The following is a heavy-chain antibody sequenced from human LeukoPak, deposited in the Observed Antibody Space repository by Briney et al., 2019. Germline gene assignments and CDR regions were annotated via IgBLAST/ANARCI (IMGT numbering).Heavy chain of an antibody. CDR3: AKDIAFYGSAPTGMDV. J-gene: IGHJ6*02. V-gene: IGHV3-9*01. CDR2: ISCNSGSI. CDR1: GFTFDDYA. Sequence: GGSLRLSCAASGFTFDDYAMHWVRQAPGKGLEWGSGISCNSGSIGYADSVKGRFTISRDNAKNSLYLQMNSLRAEDTALYYCAKDIAFYGSAPTGMDVWGQGTTVTVSS. D-gene: IGHD3-10*01.